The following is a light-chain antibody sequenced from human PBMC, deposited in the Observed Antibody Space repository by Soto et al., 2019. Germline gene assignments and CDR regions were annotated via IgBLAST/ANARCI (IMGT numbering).Light chain of an antibody. CDR2: GAR. V-gene: IGKV3-20*01. CDR3: QQYGTSPWT. J-gene: IGKJ1*01. Sequence: EIVMTQSPATLSVSPGERATLSCRASQSLSNNIYLAWYQQKPGQAPRLLIYGARTRATGVPDRFSASGSGTDFSLTISRLEPEDFAVYYCQQYGTSPWTFGQGTKVDIK. CDR1: QSLSNNIY.